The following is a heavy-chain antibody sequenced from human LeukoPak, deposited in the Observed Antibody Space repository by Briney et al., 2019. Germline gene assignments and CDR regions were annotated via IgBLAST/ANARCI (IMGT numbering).Heavy chain of an antibody. CDR1: GFTFDDYA. CDR2: ISWNSGSI. CDR3: AKSPIAAAGHNWFDP. V-gene: IGHV3-9*03. Sequence: GGSLRLSCAASGFTFDDYAMHWVRQAPGKGLEWVSGISWNSGSIGYADSVKGRFTISRDNAKNSPYLQMNSLRAEDMALYYCAKSPIAAAGHNWFDPWGQGTLVTVSS. J-gene: IGHJ5*02. D-gene: IGHD6-13*01.